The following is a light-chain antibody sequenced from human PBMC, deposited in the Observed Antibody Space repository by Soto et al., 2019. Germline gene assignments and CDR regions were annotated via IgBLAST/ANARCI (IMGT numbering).Light chain of an antibody. CDR2: AAS. J-gene: IGKJ1*01. CDR1: QSIGRN. CDR3: QQSYNTPWT. Sequence: DIHGTQSPSSLSASVGDRVTITCRSSQSIGRNLNWYLQKPGKAPKLLVYAASLLHTGVPSRFSGGGSGTAFTLTISSLQPEDSATYYCQQSYNTPWTFGQGTKVDIK. V-gene: IGKV1-39*01.